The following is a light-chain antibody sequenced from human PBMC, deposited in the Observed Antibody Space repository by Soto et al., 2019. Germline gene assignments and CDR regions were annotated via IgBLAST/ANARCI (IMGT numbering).Light chain of an antibody. V-gene: IGLV2-11*01. CDR1: SSDVGGYKY. CDR3: CSYAGSPYV. CDR2: DVS. J-gene: IGLJ1*01. Sequence: QSALTQPRSVSGSPGQSVTISCTGTSSDVGGYKYVSWYQQHPGKAPKLMIYDVSERPSGVPDRFSGSKSGNTASLTISGLHAEDEADYYCCSYAGSPYVFGTGTKLTAL.